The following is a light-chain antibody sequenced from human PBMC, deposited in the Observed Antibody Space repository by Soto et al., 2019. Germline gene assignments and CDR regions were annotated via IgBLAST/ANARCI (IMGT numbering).Light chain of an antibody. CDR1: SSNIGSNY. Sequence: QSVLTQPPSASGTPGQRVTISCSGSSSNIGSNYVYWYQQLPVTAPKLLIYRNNQRPSGVPDRFSGSKSGTSASLAISGLRSEDESDYYCAAWDDSLRGYVFGTGTKLTVL. CDR3: AAWDDSLRGYV. V-gene: IGLV1-47*01. J-gene: IGLJ1*01. CDR2: RNN.